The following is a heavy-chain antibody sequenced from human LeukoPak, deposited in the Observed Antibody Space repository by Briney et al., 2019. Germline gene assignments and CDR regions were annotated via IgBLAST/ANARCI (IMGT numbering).Heavy chain of an antibody. J-gene: IGHJ5*02. V-gene: IGHV1-24*01. CDR1: GYTLTELS. CDR2: FDPEDGET. Sequence: ASVKVSCKVSGYTLTELSMHWVRQAPGKGLEWMGGFDPEDGETIYAQKFQGRVTMTEDTSTDTAYMELSSLRSEDTAVYYCATLFLGYCSGGSCYSNWFDPWGQGTLVTVSS. D-gene: IGHD2-15*01. CDR3: ATLFLGYCSGGSCYSNWFDP.